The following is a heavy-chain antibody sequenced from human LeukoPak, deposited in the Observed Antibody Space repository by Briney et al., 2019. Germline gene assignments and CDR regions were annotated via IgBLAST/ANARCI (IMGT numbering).Heavy chain of an antibody. V-gene: IGHV3-30-3*01. CDR1: GFTFSSYA. CDR3: ATLGWDRYNFDY. Sequence: GGSLRLSCAASGFTFSSYAMHWVRQAPGKGLEWVAVISYDGSNKYYADSVKGRFTISRDNSKNTLYLQMNSLRAEDTAVYYCATLGWDRYNFDYWGQGTLVTVSS. J-gene: IGHJ4*02. CDR2: ISYDGSNK. D-gene: IGHD1-1*01.